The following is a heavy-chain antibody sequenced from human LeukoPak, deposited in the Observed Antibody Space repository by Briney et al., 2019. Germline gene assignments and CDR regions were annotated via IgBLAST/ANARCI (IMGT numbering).Heavy chain of an antibody. J-gene: IGHJ4*02. CDR2: IYYSGST. Sequence: SETLSLTCTVSGGSISSSSYYWGWIRQPPGKGLEWIGSIYYSGSTYYNPSLKSGVTISVDTSKNQFSLKLSSVTAADTAVYYCAREKQLWLRFFDYWGQGTLVTVSS. CDR1: GGSISSSSYY. D-gene: IGHD5-18*01. CDR3: AREKQLWLRFFDY. V-gene: IGHV4-39*02.